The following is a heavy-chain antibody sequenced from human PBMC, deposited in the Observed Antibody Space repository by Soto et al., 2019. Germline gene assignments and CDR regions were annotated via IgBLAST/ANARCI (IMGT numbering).Heavy chain of an antibody. Sequence: SETLSLTCTVSGGSISSGDYYWSWIRQPPGKGLEWIGYIYYSGSTYYNPSLKSRVTISVDTSKNQFSLKLSSVTAADTAVYYCARWWSGSRQGFDPWGQGTLVTVS. CDR3: ARWWSGSRQGFDP. CDR1: GGSISSGDYY. V-gene: IGHV4-30-4*01. CDR2: IYYSGST. D-gene: IGHD3-3*01. J-gene: IGHJ5*02.